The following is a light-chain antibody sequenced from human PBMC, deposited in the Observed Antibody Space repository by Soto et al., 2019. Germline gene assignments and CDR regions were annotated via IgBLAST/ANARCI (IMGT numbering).Light chain of an antibody. J-gene: IGKJ4*01. CDR2: GAS. Sequence: EIVITQSPSSLSVYPGERVTLSCRASLGISINLAWYQQRPGQAPRLLIYGASTRATGVPTRFSGSGSGTEFILTISSLQAEDFAIYYCQQYNNWPPLTFGGGTKVDIK. V-gene: IGKV3-15*01. CDR3: QQYNNWPPLT. CDR1: LGISIN.